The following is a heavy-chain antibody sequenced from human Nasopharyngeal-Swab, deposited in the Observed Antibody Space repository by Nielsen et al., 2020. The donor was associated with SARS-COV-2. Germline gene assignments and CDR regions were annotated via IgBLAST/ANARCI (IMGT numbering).Heavy chain of an antibody. CDR3: AREEDYDSSGYASDAFDI. V-gene: IGHV7-4-1*02. D-gene: IGHD3-22*01. CDR2: INTNTGNP. Sequence: WVRQAPGQGLEGMGWINTNTGNPTYAQGFTGRFVFSLDTSVSTAYLQISSLKAEDTAVYYCAREEDYDSSGYASDAFDIWGQGTMVTVSS. J-gene: IGHJ3*02.